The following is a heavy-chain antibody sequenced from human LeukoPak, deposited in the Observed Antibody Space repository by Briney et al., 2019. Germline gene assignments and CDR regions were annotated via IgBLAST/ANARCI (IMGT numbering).Heavy chain of an antibody. CDR3: AREGAYTYGYGYHHYYMDV. J-gene: IGHJ6*03. D-gene: IGHD5-18*01. CDR1: GDSISSGTYY. Sequence: SETLSLTCTVSGDSISSGTYYWSWIRQPAGKRLEWIGRIQISGSTDYDPSLKSRVSISVDASKNQFSLKLSSVTAADTAVYSCAREGAYTYGYGYHHYYMDVWGKGTTVTISS. V-gene: IGHV4-61*02. CDR2: IQISGST.